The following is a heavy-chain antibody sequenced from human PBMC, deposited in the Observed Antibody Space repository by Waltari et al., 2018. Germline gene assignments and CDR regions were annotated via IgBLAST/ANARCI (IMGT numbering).Heavy chain of an antibody. J-gene: IGHJ4*02. CDR1: GYSISSGYY. D-gene: IGHD3-10*01. V-gene: IGHV4-38-2*01. CDR3: CNAGSGRNDY. CDR2: IYHSGST. Sequence: QVQLQESGPGLVKPSETLSLTCAVSGYSISSGYYWGWIRQPPGKGLEWIGSIYHSGSTYYNPSLKSRVTRSVDTSKNQFSLKLSSVTAADTAVYYCCNAGSGRNDYWGQGTLVTVSS.